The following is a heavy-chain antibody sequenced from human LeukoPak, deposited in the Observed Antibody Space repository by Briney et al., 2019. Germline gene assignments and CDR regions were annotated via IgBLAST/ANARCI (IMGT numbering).Heavy chain of an antibody. V-gene: IGHV3-7*01. D-gene: IGHD3-3*01. J-gene: IGHJ3*02. Sequence: GGSLRLSCAASGFTFSNYWMTWVRQAPGKGLEWVANIKQDGSEKYYVDSVKGRFTISRDNAKNSLYLEMNSLRAEDTAVYYCARSLYDSWTGYHHGSDIWGQGTMVTVSS. CDR2: IKQDGSEK. CDR1: GFTFSNYW. CDR3: ARSLYDSWTGYHHGSDI.